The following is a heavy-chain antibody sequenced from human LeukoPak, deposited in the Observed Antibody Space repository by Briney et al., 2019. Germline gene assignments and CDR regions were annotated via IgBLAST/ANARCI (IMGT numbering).Heavy chain of an antibody. CDR1: GGTFSSYA. J-gene: IGHJ3*02. Sequence: ASVKVSCKASGGTFSSYAISWVRQAPGQGLEWMGGIIPIFGTANYAQKFQGRVTITADESASTAYMELSSLRSEDTAVYYCAREGLIFGVVIAGQGDAFDIWGQGTMVTVSS. V-gene: IGHV1-69*13. CDR3: AREGLIFGVVIAGQGDAFDI. D-gene: IGHD3-3*01. CDR2: IIPIFGTA.